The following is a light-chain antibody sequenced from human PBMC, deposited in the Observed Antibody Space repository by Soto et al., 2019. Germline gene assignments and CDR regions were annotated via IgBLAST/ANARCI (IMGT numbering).Light chain of an antibody. CDR3: CSYVGGYSYV. V-gene: IGLV2-14*01. Sequence: QSVLTQPASVSGSPGQSITISCTGTSSDVGGYKYVSWYQQHPDKAPKLIIFEVSNRPSGVPDRFSGSKSGNTASLTISGLQAEDEADYYCCSYVGGYSYVFGIGTKLTVL. CDR2: EVS. J-gene: IGLJ1*01. CDR1: SSDVGGYKY.